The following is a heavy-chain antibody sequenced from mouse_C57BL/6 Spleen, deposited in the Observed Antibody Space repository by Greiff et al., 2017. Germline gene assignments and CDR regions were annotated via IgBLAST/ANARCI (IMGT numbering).Heavy chain of an antibody. CDR1: GFTFSSYA. D-gene: IGHD2-3*01. Sequence: DVMLVESGEGLVKPGGSLKLSCAASGFTFSSYAMSWVRQTPEKRLEWVAYISSGGDYIYYADTVKGRFTISRDNARNTLYLQMSSLKSEDTAMYYCTRDRVYDGYYGFAYWGQGTLVTVSA. V-gene: IGHV5-9-1*02. J-gene: IGHJ3*01. CDR2: ISSGGDYI. CDR3: TRDRVYDGYYGFAY.